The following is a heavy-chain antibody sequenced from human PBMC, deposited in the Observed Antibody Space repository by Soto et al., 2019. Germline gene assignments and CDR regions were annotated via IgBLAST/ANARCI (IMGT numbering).Heavy chain of an antibody. CDR3: ARDWRWIAVALVGATEGSMDV. V-gene: IGHV1-18*01. CDR2: ISAYNGNT. Sequence: QVQLVQSGAEVKKPGASVKVSCKASGYTFTSYGISWVRQAPGQGLEWMGWISAYNGNTNYAQKLQGRVTMTTDTSTSTAYMELRSLRSDDTAVYYCARDWRWIAVALVGATEGSMDVWGQGTTVTVSS. CDR1: GYTFTSYG. D-gene: IGHD1-26*01. J-gene: IGHJ6*02.